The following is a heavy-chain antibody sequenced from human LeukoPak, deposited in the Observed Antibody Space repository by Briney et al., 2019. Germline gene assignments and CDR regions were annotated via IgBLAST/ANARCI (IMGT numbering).Heavy chain of an antibody. CDR3: ARDSEEYSSGWYYFDY. V-gene: IGHV3-21*01. D-gene: IGHD6-19*01. J-gene: IGHJ4*02. Sequence: PGGSLRLSCAASGFTFSRYSMNWVRQAPGKGLEWVSSISISSNYIYYADSVKGRFTISRDNSKNTLYLQMNSLRAEDTAVYYCARDSEEYSSGWYYFDYWGQGTLVTVSS. CDR2: ISISSNYI. CDR1: GFTFSRYS.